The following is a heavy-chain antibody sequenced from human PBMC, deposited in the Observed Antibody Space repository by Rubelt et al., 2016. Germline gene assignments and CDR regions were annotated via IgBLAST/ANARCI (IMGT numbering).Heavy chain of an antibody. V-gene: IGHV4-39*07. CDR1: GASLSTTTYF. J-gene: IGHJ6*02. CDR2: IYYSGTT. CDR3: ARDPIYGMDV. Sequence: QLQLQESGPGLVKPSETLSLTCTVSGASLSTTTYFWGWIRQPPGKGLEWIATIYYSGTTYYNASLKSRVTISVDKATNQCSLKLNLVTAADTAVYYCARDPIYGMDVWGQGTTATVSS.